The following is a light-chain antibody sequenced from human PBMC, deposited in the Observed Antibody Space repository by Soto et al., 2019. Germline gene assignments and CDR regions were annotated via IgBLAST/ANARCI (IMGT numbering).Light chain of an antibody. CDR3: QQYNKWPWT. Sequence: EIVFTQSPGTLSLSPGERATLSCRASQSVSSSYLAWYQQKPGQAPRLLIYGASGRATGIPDRFSGRGSGTEFSLTISSLQSEDFAVYYCQQYNKWPWTFGQGTKVDIK. CDR2: GAS. V-gene: IGKV3-20*01. CDR1: QSVSSSY. J-gene: IGKJ1*01.